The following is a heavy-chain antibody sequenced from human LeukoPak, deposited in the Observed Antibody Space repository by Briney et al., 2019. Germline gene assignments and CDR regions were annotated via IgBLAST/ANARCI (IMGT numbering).Heavy chain of an antibody. V-gene: IGHV1-2*02. D-gene: IGHD3-10*01. CDR1: EYIFTDYY. Sequence: GASVKVSCKASEYIFTDYYIHWVRQATGQGLEWMGWINPNSGGTDYAQRFQGGVTMTRDTSISTAYMEMSSLRSDDTAVYFCARVHYVSGTYAFYYGMDVWGQGTTVTVSS. CDR2: INPNSGGT. CDR3: ARVHYVSGTYAFYYGMDV. J-gene: IGHJ6*02.